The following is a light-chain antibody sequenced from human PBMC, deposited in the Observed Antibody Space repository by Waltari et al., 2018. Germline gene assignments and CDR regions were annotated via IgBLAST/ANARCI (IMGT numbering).Light chain of an antibody. CDR2: EGS. CDR3: CSYTAGSTWV. CDR1: SSDVGSYNL. J-gene: IGLJ3*02. V-gene: IGLV2-23*01. Sequence: QSALTQPASVSGSPGQSITISCTGTSSDVGSYNLVSWYQQHPGKAPKPMIYEGSKRPSGVSNRFSGSKSGHTASLTISGLQAEDGADYYCCSYTAGSTWVFGGGTRLTVL.